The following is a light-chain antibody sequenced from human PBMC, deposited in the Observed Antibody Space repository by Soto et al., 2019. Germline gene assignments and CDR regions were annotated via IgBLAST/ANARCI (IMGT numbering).Light chain of an antibody. J-gene: IGKJ1*01. V-gene: IGKV1-5*03. Sequence: DNPMSQSPSTLSAPVGDRVTIPCRASQSISSWLAWYQQKPGKAPKLLIYKASSLESGVPSRFSGSGSGTEFTLTISSLQPDDFATYYCQQYTSYPWTFCQGAKVDI. CDR3: QQYTSYPWT. CDR2: KAS. CDR1: QSISSW.